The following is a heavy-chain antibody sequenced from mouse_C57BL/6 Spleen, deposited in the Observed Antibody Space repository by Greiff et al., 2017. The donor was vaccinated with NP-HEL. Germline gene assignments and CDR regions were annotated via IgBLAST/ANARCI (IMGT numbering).Heavy chain of an antibody. D-gene: IGHD3-2*02. J-gene: IGHJ3*01. CDR1: GYSITSGYY. CDR3: ARDRAQVSFAY. CDR2: ISYDGSN. Sequence: VQLQESGPGLVKPSQSLSLTCSVTGYSITSGYYWNWIRQFPGNKLEWMGYISYDGSNNYNPSLKNRISITRDTSKNQFFLKLNSVTTEDTATYYCARDRAQVSFAYWGQGTLVTVSA. V-gene: IGHV3-6*01.